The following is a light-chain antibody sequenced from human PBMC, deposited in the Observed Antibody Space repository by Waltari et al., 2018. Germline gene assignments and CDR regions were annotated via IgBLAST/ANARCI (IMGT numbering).Light chain of an antibody. CDR3: QNHERLPAM. CDR1: QSISRY. Sequence: ETVLTQSPGTLSLSPGERATLSCRASQSISRYLAWYQQKPGQAPRLLIYAASSRATGIPDRFSGSGSGTDFSLTISRLEPEDFAVYYGQNHERLPAMFGQGTKVEIK. V-gene: IGKV3-20*01. CDR2: AAS. J-gene: IGKJ1*01.